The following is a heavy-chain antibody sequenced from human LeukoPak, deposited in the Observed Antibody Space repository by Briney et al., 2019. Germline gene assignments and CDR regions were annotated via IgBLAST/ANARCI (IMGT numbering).Heavy chain of an antibody. CDR3: ARDKLLWFGELAPPQYYFDY. D-gene: IGHD3-10*01. Sequence: ASVKVSCKASGYTFTGYYMHWVRQAPGQGVEWMGWINPNSGGTNYAQKFQGRVTMTRDTSISTAYMELSRLRSDDTAVYYCARDKLLWFGELAPPQYYFDYWGQGTLVTVSS. V-gene: IGHV1-2*02. J-gene: IGHJ4*02. CDR1: GYTFTGYY. CDR2: INPNSGGT.